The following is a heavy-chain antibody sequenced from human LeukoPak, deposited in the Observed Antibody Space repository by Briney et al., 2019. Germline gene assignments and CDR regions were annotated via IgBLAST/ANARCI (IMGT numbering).Heavy chain of an antibody. CDR1: GYTFTSYD. CDR3: ARRDGRQGGFDQ. J-gene: IGHJ4*02. Sequence: GASVKVSCKASGYTFTSYDINWVRQATGQGLEWMGWMNPNSNNTGYAQKFQGRVTMTTNTSIRTAYMELSSLRSEDTAVYYCARRDGRQGGFDQWGQGTLVTVSS. CDR2: MNPNSNNT. D-gene: IGHD5-24*01. V-gene: IGHV1-8*01.